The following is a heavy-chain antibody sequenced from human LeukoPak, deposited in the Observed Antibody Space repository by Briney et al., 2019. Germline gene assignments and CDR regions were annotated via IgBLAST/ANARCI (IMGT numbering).Heavy chain of an antibody. CDR3: ARGSSGGSYRAQKNYFDY. J-gene: IGHJ4*02. D-gene: IGHD1-26*01. CDR1: GGTFSSYA. Sequence: SVKVSCKASGGTFSSYAISWVRQAPGQGLEWMGGIIPIFGTANYAQKFQGRVTITADESTSTAYMELSSLRSEDTAVYYCARGSSGGSYRAQKNYFDYWGQGTLVTVSS. CDR2: IIPIFGTA. V-gene: IGHV1-69*13.